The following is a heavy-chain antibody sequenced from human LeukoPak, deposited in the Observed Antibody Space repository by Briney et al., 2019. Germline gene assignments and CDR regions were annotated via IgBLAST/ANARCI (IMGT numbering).Heavy chain of an antibody. CDR3: ARGYYDSSGYAYLYYYYYMDV. CDR2: IHYTGST. V-gene: IGHV4-59*08. J-gene: IGHJ6*03. Sequence: SETLSLTCTVSGGSISSYYWSWIRQSPGKGLECIGYIHYTGSTNYNPSLKSRVTISVDTSKNQFSLKLSSVTAADTAVYYCARGYYDSSGYAYLYYYYYMDVWGKGTTVTISS. D-gene: IGHD3-22*01. CDR1: GGSISSYY.